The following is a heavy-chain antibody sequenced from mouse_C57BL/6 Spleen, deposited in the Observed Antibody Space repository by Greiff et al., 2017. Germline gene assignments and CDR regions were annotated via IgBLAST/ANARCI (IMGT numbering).Heavy chain of an antibody. J-gene: IGHJ2*01. Sequence: VMLVESGPELVKPGASVKISCKASGYAFSSSWMNWVKQRSGKGLEWIGRIYPGDGDTNYNGKFKGKATLTADKSSSTAYMQLSSLTSEDSAVYFCARWHYGSSWNYFDYWGKGTTLTVSS. CDR2: IYPGDGDT. D-gene: IGHD1-1*01. CDR3: ARWHYGSSWNYFDY. V-gene: IGHV1-82*01. CDR1: GYAFSSSW.